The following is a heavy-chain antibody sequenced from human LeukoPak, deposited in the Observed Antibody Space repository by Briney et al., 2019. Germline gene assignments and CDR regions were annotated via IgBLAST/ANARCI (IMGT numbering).Heavy chain of an antibody. J-gene: IGHJ4*02. D-gene: IGHD3-22*01. Sequence: GGSLRLSCAASGFTFDDYAMHWVRQAPGKGLEWVSLISGDGGSTYYADSVKGRFAISRDNSKNSLYLQMNSLRTEDTALYYCAKDIGGPLYYYDSSGYNDYWGQGTLVTVSS. V-gene: IGHV3-43*02. CDR2: ISGDGGST. CDR3: AKDIGGPLYYYDSSGYNDY. CDR1: GFTFDDYA.